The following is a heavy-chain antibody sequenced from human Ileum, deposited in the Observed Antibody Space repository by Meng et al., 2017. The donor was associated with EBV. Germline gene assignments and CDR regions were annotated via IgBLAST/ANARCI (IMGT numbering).Heavy chain of an antibody. Sequence: QVQRQCPGPGRVRPSGPRAITVACPGDSISRPRWVGWVPQPPTKGPEWIGEIFHVGTGNYNPSLKSRVTISMDTSKNQISLGLTSVTAADTAVYYCAARVGGSYSGFDLWGQGTLVTVSS. CDR2: IFHVGTG. V-gene: IGHV4-4*02. D-gene: IGHD1-26*01. CDR1: GDSISRPRW. CDR3: AARVGGSYSGFDL. J-gene: IGHJ4*02.